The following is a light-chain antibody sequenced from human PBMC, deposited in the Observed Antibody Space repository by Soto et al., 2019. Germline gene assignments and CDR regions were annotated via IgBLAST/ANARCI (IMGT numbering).Light chain of an antibody. J-gene: IGKJ5*01. V-gene: IGKV3-11*01. CDR1: QTFSSH. CDR2: DAS. Sequence: EIVLTQSPATLSLSPGERATLSCRASQTFSSHLAWYQHKPGLAPRLLIYDASKRATGIPARFSGRGSGTDFTLTSSSLEPEDFAVSYCQQRSNWSPVITFGQGTRLEIK. CDR3: QQRSNWSPVIT.